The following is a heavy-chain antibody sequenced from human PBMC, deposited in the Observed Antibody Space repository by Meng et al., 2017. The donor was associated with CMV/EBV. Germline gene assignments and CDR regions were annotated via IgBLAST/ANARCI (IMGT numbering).Heavy chain of an antibody. Sequence: ASVKVSCKASGYTFIDHYIHWVRQAPGQGLEWTGWINPDSGGTNYARKFQGRVTMTRDTSISTAYMELSRLTPDDTAVYYCVRYRVDIVATTPFDYWGQGTLVTVSS. J-gene: IGHJ4*02. CDR3: VRYRVDIVATTPFDY. V-gene: IGHV1-2*02. CDR1: GYTFIDHY. CDR2: INPDSGGT. D-gene: IGHD5-12*01.